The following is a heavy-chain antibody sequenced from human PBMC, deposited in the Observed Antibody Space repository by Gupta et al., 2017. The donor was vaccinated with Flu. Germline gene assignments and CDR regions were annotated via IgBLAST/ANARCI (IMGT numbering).Heavy chain of an antibody. CDR1: GFTFGSYA. CDR2: ISATGGST. D-gene: IGHD1-26*01. Sequence: EVQLLESGGGLVQPGGSLRLACAASGFTFGSYALSWFRQAPGKGLEWVSAISATGGSTYFADSVKGRFTISRDNSKNTLYLQMNSLRAEDTAVYFCAKDLPQYSGSYHFDYWGQGTLVTVSS. V-gene: IGHV3-23*01. J-gene: IGHJ4*02. CDR3: AKDLPQYSGSYHFDY.